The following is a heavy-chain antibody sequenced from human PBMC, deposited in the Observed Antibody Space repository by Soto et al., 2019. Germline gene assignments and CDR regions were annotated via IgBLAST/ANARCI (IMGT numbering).Heavy chain of an antibody. D-gene: IGHD1-1*01. CDR1: GYTLTSFY. Sequence: GASVKVSCKASGYTLTSFYMHWMRQAPGQGLEWMGVIDPSAGSTTYAQKFKGRVRMTRDTFTSTVLMELSSLRSEDTAVYYCARSPRPTGTTLYYFDSWGQRTLGTSPQ. CDR2: IDPSAGST. CDR3: ARSPRPTGTTLYYFDS. J-gene: IGHJ4*02. V-gene: IGHV1-46*01.